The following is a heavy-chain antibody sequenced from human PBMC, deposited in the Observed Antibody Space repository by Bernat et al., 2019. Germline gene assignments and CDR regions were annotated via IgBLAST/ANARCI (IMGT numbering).Heavy chain of an antibody. CDR2: ISWNSGSI. Sequence: EVQLVESGGGLVQPGRSLRLSCAASGFTFDDYAMHWVRQAPGKVLEWVSGISWNSGSIGYADSVKGRFTISRDNAKNSLYLQMNSLRAEDTALYYCAKDFRGYSGYDSPDFDYWGQGTLVTVSS. CDR3: AKDFRGYSGYDSPDFDY. CDR1: GFTFDDYA. J-gene: IGHJ4*02. D-gene: IGHD5-12*01. V-gene: IGHV3-9*01.